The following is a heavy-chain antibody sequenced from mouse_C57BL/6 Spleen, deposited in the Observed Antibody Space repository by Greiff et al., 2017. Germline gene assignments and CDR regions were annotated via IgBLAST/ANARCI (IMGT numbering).Heavy chain of an antibody. CDR1: GYAFSSYW. CDR3: ARREDGYYDAMDY. CDR2: IYPGDGDT. V-gene: IGHV1-80*01. J-gene: IGHJ4*01. D-gene: IGHD2-3*01. Sequence: VKLQQSGAELVKPGASVKISCKASGYAFSSYWMNWVKQRPGKGLEWIGQIYPGDGDTNYNGKFKGKATLTADKSSSTAYMQLSSLTSEDSAVYFCARREDGYYDAMDYWGQGTSVTVSS.